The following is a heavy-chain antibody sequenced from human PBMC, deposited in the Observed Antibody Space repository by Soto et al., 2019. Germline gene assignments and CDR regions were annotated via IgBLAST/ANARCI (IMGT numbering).Heavy chain of an antibody. CDR3: ARDREIDGYDAPPYYCDS. CDR1: GGTFSSYA. V-gene: IGHV1-69*01. D-gene: IGHD5-12*01. Sequence: QVQLVQSGAEVKKPGSSVKVSCKASGGTFSSYAISWVRQAPGQGLEWMGVIIPIFGTANYAQKFQGRVTITAYEATSTAYMELSSLRGEDTAVYYCARDREIDGYDAPPYYCDSWGQSTLFTVAS. CDR2: IIPIFGTA. J-gene: IGHJ4*02.